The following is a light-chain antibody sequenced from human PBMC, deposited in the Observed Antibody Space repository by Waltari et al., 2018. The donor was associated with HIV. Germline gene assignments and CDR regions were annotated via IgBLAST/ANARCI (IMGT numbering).Light chain of an antibody. J-gene: IGLJ2*01. CDR1: SSDVGGYNY. CDR2: DVS. V-gene: IGLV2-14*01. CDR3: SSYTTTSTLV. Sequence: ISCTGTSSDVGGYNYVSWYQQHPGKAPKLMIYDVSNRPSGVSNRFSGSKSGNTASLTISGLQAEDEADYYCSSYTTTSTLVFGGGTNLTVL.